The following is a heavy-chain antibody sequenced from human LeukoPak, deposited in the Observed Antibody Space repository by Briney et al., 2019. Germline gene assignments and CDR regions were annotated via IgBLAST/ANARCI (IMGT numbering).Heavy chain of an antibody. V-gene: IGHV4-38-2*02. Sequence: PSETLSLTCTVSGYSISSNYYWGWIRQPPGKGLEWIGSIYYSGSTYYNPSLKSRVTISVDTSKNQFSLKLSSVTAADTAVYYCARDRGRFDYWGQGTLVTVSS. CDR2: IYYSGST. J-gene: IGHJ4*02. CDR1: GYSISSNYY. CDR3: ARDRGRFDY. D-gene: IGHD3-10*01.